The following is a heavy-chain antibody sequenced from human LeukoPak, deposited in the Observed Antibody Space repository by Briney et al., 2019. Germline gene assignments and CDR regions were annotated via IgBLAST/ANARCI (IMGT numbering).Heavy chain of an antibody. V-gene: IGHV3-66*01. CDR1: GFTVSSNY. D-gene: IGHD3-10*01. Sequence: PGGSLRLSCAASGFTVSSNYMSWVRQAPGKGLEWVSVIYIGGNTYYADAVKGRFTISRDNLKNTLYLQMNSLRVEDTAVYYCAKDGEPRDYWGQGTLATVSS. CDR3: AKDGEPRDY. CDR2: IYIGGNT. J-gene: IGHJ4*02.